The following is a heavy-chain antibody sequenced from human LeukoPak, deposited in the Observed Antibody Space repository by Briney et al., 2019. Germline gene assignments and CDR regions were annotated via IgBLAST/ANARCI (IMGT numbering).Heavy chain of an antibody. CDR2: INPNSGGT. D-gene: IGHD2-2*01. V-gene: IGHV1-2*02. Sequence: ASVKVSCKASGYTFTSYGISWVRQAPGQGLEWMGWINPNSGGTNYAQKFQGRVTMTRDTSISTAYMELSRLRSDDTAVYFCARAGFLIVVVPGAGAFDIWGQGTMVTVSS. CDR3: ARAGFLIVVVPGAGAFDI. J-gene: IGHJ3*02. CDR1: GYTFTSYG.